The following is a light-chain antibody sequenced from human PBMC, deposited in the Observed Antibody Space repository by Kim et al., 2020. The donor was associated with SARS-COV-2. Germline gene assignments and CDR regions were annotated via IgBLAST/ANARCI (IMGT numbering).Light chain of an antibody. CDR3: CSYAGSSTYVV. CDR1: SSDVGSYNL. Sequence: QSITISCTGTSSDVGSYNLVSWYQQPPSKAPKLMIDEGSKRPSGVSNRFSGSKSGNTASLTISGLQAEDEADYYCCSYAGSSTYVVFGGGTQLTVL. CDR2: EGS. J-gene: IGLJ2*01. V-gene: IGLV2-23*01.